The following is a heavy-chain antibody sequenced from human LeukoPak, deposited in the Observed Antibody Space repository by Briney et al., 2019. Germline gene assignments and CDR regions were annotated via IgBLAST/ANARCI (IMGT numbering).Heavy chain of an antibody. CDR2: YSGST. V-gene: IGHV4-59*11. CDR3: ARDRYFDN. CDR1: GGSFTSHY. Sequence: SETLSLTCTVSGGSFTSHYWSWIRQPPGKGLEWIGYYSGSTNYNPSLKSRATILADTSENQFSLKLTSVTAADTAVYYCARDRYFDNWGQGILVTVSS. J-gene: IGHJ4*02.